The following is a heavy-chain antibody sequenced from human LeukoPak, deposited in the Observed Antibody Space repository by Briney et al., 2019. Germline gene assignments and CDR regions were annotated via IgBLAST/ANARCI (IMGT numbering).Heavy chain of an antibody. CDR3: ARVKQLGYGYYFAY. D-gene: IGHD6-13*01. J-gene: IGHJ4*02. CDR2: IYYSGSA. V-gene: IGHV4-59*01. Sequence: SETLSLTCTVSGGSISSYYWSWIRQPPGKGLEWIGYIYYSGSANYNPFLKSRVTISIHTSKNQFSLKLSSVTAADTAVYYCARVKQLGYGYYFAYWGQGTLVTVSS. CDR1: GGSISSYY.